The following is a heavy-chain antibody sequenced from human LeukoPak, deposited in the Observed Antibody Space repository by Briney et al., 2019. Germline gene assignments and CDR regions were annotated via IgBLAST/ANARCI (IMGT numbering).Heavy chain of an antibody. CDR1: GYTFTGYN. D-gene: IGHD6-13*01. CDR2: INPNSGGT. Sequence: GASVKVSCKASGYTFTGYNMHWVRQAPGQGLEWMGWINPNSGGTNYAQKFQGRVTMTRDTSISTAYMELSRLRSDDTAVYYCARDTGSSWYPDYWGQGTLVTVSS. V-gene: IGHV1-2*02. CDR3: ARDTGSSWYPDY. J-gene: IGHJ4*02.